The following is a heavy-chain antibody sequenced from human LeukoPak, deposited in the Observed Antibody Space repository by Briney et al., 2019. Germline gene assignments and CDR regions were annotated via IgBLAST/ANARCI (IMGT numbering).Heavy chain of an antibody. CDR1: GGSFSGYY. CDR2: INHSGST. J-gene: IGHJ5*02. Sequence: PSETLSITCAVYGGSFSGYYWSWIRQPPGKGLEWIGEINHSGSTNYNPSLKSRVTISVDTSKNQFSLKLSSVTAADTAVYYCARGLPYYYGSGSYSSNWFDPWGQGTLVTVSS. CDR3: ARGLPYYYGSGSYSSNWFDP. D-gene: IGHD3-10*01. V-gene: IGHV4-34*01.